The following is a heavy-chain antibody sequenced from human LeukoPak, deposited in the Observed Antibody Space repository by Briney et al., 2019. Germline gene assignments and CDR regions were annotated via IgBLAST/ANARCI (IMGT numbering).Heavy chain of an antibody. D-gene: IGHD6-13*01. J-gene: IGHJ6*03. CDR3: AKDSLAAAGRTRDYYYYMDV. V-gene: IGHV3-9*01. Sequence: PGGSLRLSCAASGFTFDDYAMHWVRQAPGKGLEWVSGISWNSGSIGYADSVKGRFTISRDNAKNSLYLQMNSLRAEDTALYYCAKDSLAAAGRTRDYYYYMDVWGKGTTVTVSS. CDR1: GFTFDDYA. CDR2: ISWNSGSI.